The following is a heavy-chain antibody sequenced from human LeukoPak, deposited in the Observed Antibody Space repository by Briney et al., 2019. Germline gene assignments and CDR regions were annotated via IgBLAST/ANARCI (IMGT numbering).Heavy chain of an antibody. Sequence: GESLKISCKGSGYSFTSYWIGWVRQMPGKGLEWMGIIYPGDSDTRYSPSFQGQVTISADKSISTAYLQWSSLKASDTAMYYCARGGMDGSGSYYKRYFDYWGQGTLVTVSS. CDR3: ARGGMDGSGSYYKRYFDY. CDR2: IYPGDSDT. J-gene: IGHJ4*02. V-gene: IGHV5-51*01. D-gene: IGHD3-10*01. CDR1: GYSFTSYW.